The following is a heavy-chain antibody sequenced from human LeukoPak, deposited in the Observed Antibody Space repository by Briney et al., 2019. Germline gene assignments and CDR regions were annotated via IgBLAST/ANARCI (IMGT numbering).Heavy chain of an antibody. D-gene: IGHD3-22*01. CDR2: ISGSGGST. CDR3: TRRLFDSSGYSHYYAMDV. J-gene: IGHJ6*02. Sequence: GGSLRLSCAASGFTFSSYAMSWVRQAPGKGLEWVSAISGSGGSTYYADSVKGRFTISRDNSKNTLYLQMNSLRAEDTAVYYCTRRLFDSSGYSHYYAMDVWGQGTTVTVSS. CDR1: GFTFSSYA. V-gene: IGHV3-23*01.